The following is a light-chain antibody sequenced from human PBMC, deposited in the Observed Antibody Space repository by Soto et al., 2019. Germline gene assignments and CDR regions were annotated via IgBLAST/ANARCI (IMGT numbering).Light chain of an antibody. Sequence: QSALTQPASVSGSHGQSITISCTGTSSDVGSYHLVSWYQQHPGKAPKFMIYEGSQRPSGVSNRFSGSKSGNTASLTISGLQAEDEADYYCCSYAGSGAYVFGTGTKLTVL. J-gene: IGLJ1*01. V-gene: IGLV2-23*01. CDR3: CSYAGSGAYV. CDR2: EGS. CDR1: SSDVGSYHL.